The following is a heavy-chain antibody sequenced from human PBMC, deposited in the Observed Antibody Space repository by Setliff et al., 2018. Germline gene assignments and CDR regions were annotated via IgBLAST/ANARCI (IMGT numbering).Heavy chain of an antibody. CDR2: ISGSGSTT. Sequence: GGSLRLSCAASVFSFSTYEMDWVRQAPGKGLEWVSYISGSGSTTYYADSVKGRFTISRDNAKNSLFLQMNSLRAEDTAVYYCTTDSMFYFDSSGYHVLDYWGQGTLVTVSS. J-gene: IGHJ4*02. CDR3: TTDSMFYFDSSGYHVLDY. V-gene: IGHV3-48*03. CDR1: VFSFSTYE. D-gene: IGHD3-22*01.